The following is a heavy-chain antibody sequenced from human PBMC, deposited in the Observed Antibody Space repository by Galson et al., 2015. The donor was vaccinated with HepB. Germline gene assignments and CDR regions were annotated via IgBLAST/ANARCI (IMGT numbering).Heavy chain of an antibody. CDR1: GFTFSGFS. J-gene: IGHJ4*02. V-gene: IGHV3-21*06. CDR3: ARGLTGGYVFDY. CDR2: ISARSTYI. D-gene: IGHD5-12*01. Sequence: SLRLSCAASGFTFSGFSMNWVRQAPGKGLEWVSFISARSTYIYYAQSVKGRFTISRDNATSSVFLEMNNLRVDDTAVYYCARGLTGGYVFDYWGQGTVVTVSS.